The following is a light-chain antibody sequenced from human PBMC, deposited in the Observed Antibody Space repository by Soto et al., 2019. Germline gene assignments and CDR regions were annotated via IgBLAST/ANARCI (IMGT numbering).Light chain of an antibody. CDR3: QKYNSAPRT. V-gene: IGKV1-27*01. CDR1: QGISNY. Sequence: DIQMTQSPSSLSASVGDRVTITCRASQGISNYSAWYQQKPGKVPKLLIYAASTLQSGVPSRFSGSGSGTDFTLTIISLQPEDVATYSCQKYNSAPRTFGQGTKVEIK. CDR2: AAS. J-gene: IGKJ1*01.